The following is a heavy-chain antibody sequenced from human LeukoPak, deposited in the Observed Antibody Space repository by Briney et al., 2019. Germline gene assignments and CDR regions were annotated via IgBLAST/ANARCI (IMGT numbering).Heavy chain of an antibody. V-gene: IGHV3-74*01. CDR3: AENYYDSRGYSGY. D-gene: IGHD3-22*01. CDR1: GFTFSSYW. Sequence: GGSLRLSCAASGFTFSSYWMHWVRQAPGKGLVWVSRINNDGSSTSYADSVKGRFTISRDNAKNTLYLQMNSLGAEDTAVYYCAENYYDSRGYSGYWGRGTLVTVSS. J-gene: IGHJ4*02. CDR2: INNDGSST.